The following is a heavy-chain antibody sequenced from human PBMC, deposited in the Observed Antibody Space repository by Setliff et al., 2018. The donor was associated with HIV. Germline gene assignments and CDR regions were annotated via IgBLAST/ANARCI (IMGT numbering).Heavy chain of an antibody. V-gene: IGHV3-11*04. Sequence: GGSLRLSCAGSGSGGSGFTFSDYYMSWVRQAPGKGLEWLSYISSSGTTTYYADSVKGRFTISRDNAKNSVLLQMNSLRVEDTAVYYCARESTAMGLDNWGPGTLVTVSS. CDR2: ISSSGTTT. D-gene: IGHD5-18*01. CDR1: GFTFSDYY. CDR3: ARESTAMGLDN. J-gene: IGHJ4*02.